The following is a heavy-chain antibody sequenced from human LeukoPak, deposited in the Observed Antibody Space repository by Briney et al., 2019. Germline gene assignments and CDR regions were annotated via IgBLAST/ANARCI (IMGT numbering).Heavy chain of an antibody. Sequence: GGSLRLSCSASGFTFRSYGFHWVRQAPGEGLEWVAFIRYDGNYQSYPDSVRGRFTISRDNSKNTLYLQVSSLRPEDTAIYYCAKSFAFGGVIVPGFDYWGQGTLVTVSS. CDR2: IRYDGNYQ. V-gene: IGHV3-30*02. D-gene: IGHD3-16*02. J-gene: IGHJ4*02. CDR1: GFTFRSYG. CDR3: AKSFAFGGVIVPGFDY.